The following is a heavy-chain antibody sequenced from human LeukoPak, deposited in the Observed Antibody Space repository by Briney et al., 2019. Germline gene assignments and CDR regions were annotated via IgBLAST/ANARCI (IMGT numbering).Heavy chain of an antibody. Sequence: GGSLRLSCAASGFTVSSNYMSWVRQAPGKGLEWVSVIYSGGSTYYADSVKGRFTISRDNSKNTLYLQMNSLRAEDTAVYYCAKEPAYIAVADSVGYWGQGTLVTVSS. J-gene: IGHJ4*02. CDR1: GFTVSSNY. V-gene: IGHV3-53*01. CDR3: AKEPAYIAVADSVGY. D-gene: IGHD6-19*01. CDR2: IYSGGST.